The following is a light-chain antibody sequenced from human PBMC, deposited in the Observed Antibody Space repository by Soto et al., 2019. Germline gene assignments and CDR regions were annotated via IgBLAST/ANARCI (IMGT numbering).Light chain of an antibody. CDR1: QSLTSS. J-gene: IGKJ1*01. Sequence: ETVLAQSPANLFLSPGERATLNCRSSQSLTSSLAWYQKKPGQAPRLLIYDASTRATGIPARFSGSGSGTDFTLTISGLQSEDFAVYYCQQYNNWPQTFGQGTKVDIK. CDR2: DAS. V-gene: IGKV3-15*01. CDR3: QQYNNWPQT.